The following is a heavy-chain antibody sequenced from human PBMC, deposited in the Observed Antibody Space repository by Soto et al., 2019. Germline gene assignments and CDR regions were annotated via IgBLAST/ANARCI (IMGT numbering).Heavy chain of an antibody. CDR3: ARYSQYQQLGGFDP. CDR1: GYSISSSNW. Sequence: PSETLSLTCAVSGYSISSSNWWGWIRQPPGKGLEWIGYIYYSGSTYYNPSLKSRVTMSVDTSKNQFSLKLSSVTAVDTAVYYCARYSQYQQLGGFDPWGQGTLVTVSS. CDR2: IYYSGST. J-gene: IGHJ5*02. V-gene: IGHV4-28*01. D-gene: IGHD2-2*01.